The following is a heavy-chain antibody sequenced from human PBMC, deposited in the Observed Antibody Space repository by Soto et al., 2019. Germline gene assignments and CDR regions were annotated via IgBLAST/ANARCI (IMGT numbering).Heavy chain of an antibody. D-gene: IGHD2-8*01. CDR1: GYSFTSYW. Sequence: GESLKMSRKGSGYSFTSYWISWVRQIPGKGREWVGGIHPRDSYNNYSPSFQGHVTISADKSISTAYLQWSSLKASDTAMYYCASIGYCTNGVCDLDSYYYYGMDVWGQGTTVTSP. CDR2: IHPRDSYN. V-gene: IGHV5-10-1*01. CDR3: ASIGYCTNGVCDLDSYYYYGMDV. J-gene: IGHJ6*02.